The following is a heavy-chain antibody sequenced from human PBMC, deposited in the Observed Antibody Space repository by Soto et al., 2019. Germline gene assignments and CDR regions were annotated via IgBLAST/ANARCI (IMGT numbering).Heavy chain of an antibody. J-gene: IGHJ4*02. V-gene: IGHV3-74*01. CDR1: GFTFSSYW. CDR3: VRTSLVVAAATREDY. D-gene: IGHD2-15*01. Sequence: PVGSLRLSCAASGFTFSSYWMHWVRQAPGKGLVWVSRINSDGSSTSYADSVKGRFTISRDNAKNTLYLQMNSLRAEDTAVYYCVRTSLVVAAATREDYWGQGTLVTGSS. CDR2: INSDGSST.